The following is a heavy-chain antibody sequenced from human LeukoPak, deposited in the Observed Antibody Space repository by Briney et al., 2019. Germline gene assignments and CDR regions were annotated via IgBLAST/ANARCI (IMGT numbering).Heavy chain of an antibody. J-gene: IGHJ4*02. CDR3: AKDNGGYSYGSDY. V-gene: IGHV3-33*06. Sequence: PGRSLRLSCAASGFTFSSYGMHWVRQAPGKGLEWVAVIWYDGSNKYYADSVKGRFTTSRGNSKNTLYLQMNSLRAEDTAVYYCAKDNGGYSYGSDYWGQGTLVTVSS. CDR2: IWYDGSNK. D-gene: IGHD5-18*01. CDR1: GFTFSSYG.